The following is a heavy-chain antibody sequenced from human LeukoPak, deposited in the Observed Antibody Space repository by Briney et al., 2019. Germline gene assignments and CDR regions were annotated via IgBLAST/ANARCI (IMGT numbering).Heavy chain of an antibody. CDR2: INPASGGT. CDR3: ARERRGNWNQDFDY. CDR1: GYTFSDNY. D-gene: IGHD1-1*01. J-gene: IGHJ4*02. V-gene: IGHV1-2*02. Sequence: RASVTVPFATFGYTFSDNYIHWVRQTPGQRIGWMGWINPASGGTNYVQKFQGRVTMTRDASIRTDYMELSRLTSDDTAVYYCARERRGNWNQDFDYWGQGTLVPVSA.